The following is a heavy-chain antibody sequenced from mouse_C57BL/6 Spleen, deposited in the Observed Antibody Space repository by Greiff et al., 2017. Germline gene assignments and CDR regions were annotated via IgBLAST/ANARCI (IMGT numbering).Heavy chain of an antibody. CDR2: ISSGSSTI. CDR1: GFTFSDYG. CDR3: AGGRPFAY. V-gene: IGHV5-17*01. Sequence: EVKLMESGGGLVKPGGSLKLSCAASGFTFSDYGMHWVRQAPEKGLEWVAYISSGSSTIYYADTVKGRFTISRDNAKNTLFLQMTRLRSEDTAMYYCAGGRPFAYWGQGTLVTVSA. J-gene: IGHJ3*01.